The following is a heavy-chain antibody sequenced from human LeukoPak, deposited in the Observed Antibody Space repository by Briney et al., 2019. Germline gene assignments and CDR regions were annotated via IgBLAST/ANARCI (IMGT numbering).Heavy chain of an antibody. J-gene: IGHJ6*03. V-gene: IGHV1-69*05. D-gene: IGHD6-6*01. CDR2: IIPIFGTA. CDR3: ARGALGSSLSYYMDV. Sequence: SVKVSCKASGGTFSSYAISWMRQAPGQGLEWMGGIIPIFGTANYAQKFQGRVTITTDESTSTAYMELSSLRSEDTAVYYCARGALGSSLSYYMDVWGKGTTVTVSS. CDR1: GGTFSSYA.